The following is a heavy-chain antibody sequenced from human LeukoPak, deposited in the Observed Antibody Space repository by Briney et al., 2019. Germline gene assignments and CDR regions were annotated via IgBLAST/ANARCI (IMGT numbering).Heavy chain of an antibody. V-gene: IGHV3-7*03. J-gene: IGHJ4*02. CDR2: INQDGSQK. CDR1: RFTLSSYW. CDR3: ARDWFDGDYDRFDY. D-gene: IGHD4-17*01. Sequence: PGGSLRLSCAVSRFTLSSYWMSWFRQAPGKGLEWVANINQDGSQKFSVDSVKGRFTISRDNAKNSLSLQMNSLRVEDTAVYYCARDWFDGDYDRFDYWGQGTLVTVSS.